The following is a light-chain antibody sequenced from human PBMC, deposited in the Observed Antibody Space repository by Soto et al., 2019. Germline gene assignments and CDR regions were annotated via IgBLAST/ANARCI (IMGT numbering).Light chain of an antibody. Sequence: EIVMTQSPATLSVSPGERATLSCRASQSVSSNLAWYQQKPGQAPRLLIYGASTRATGIPARFSGSGSGTEFTLTISSLQSEDFAVYYCQQYNNWTWKFGQGTKV. CDR3: QQYNNWTWK. V-gene: IGKV3-15*01. CDR1: QSVSSN. CDR2: GAS. J-gene: IGKJ1*01.